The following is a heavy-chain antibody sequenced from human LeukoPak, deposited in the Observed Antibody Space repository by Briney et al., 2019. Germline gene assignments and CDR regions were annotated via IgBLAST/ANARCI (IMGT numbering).Heavy chain of an antibody. Sequence: PSETLSLTCTVSGGSISSSSYYWGWIRQPPGKGLEWIGSIYYSGGTYYNPSLKSRVTISVDTSKNQFSLKLSSVTAADTAVYYCARQMLPITMIVVVDAFDIWGQGTMVTVSS. D-gene: IGHD3-22*01. CDR2: IYYSGGT. CDR3: ARQMLPITMIVVVDAFDI. J-gene: IGHJ3*02. CDR1: GGSISSSSYY. V-gene: IGHV4-39*01.